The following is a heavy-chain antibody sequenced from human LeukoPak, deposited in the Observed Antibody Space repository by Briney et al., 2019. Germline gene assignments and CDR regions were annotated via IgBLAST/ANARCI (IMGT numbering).Heavy chain of an antibody. V-gene: IGHV3-30*18. CDR3: AKDGYCSSASCYPNHFDS. Sequence: GGSLRLSCAGSGVTLSPYAMHWVRQAPGKGLEWVALISNDGSNKYYADSVKGRFTISRDNSKNTLDLQMNGLRAEDTAVYYCAKDGYCSSASCYPNHFDSWGQGTLVIVSS. J-gene: IGHJ4*02. CDR2: ISNDGSNK. D-gene: IGHD2-2*03. CDR1: GVTLSPYA.